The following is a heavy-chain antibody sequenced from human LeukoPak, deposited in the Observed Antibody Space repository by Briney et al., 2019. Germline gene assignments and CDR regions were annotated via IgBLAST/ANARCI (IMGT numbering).Heavy chain of an antibody. V-gene: IGHV3-23*01. J-gene: IGHJ4*02. D-gene: IGHD3-10*01. CDR1: GFTFSSYA. CDR3: AKDRTEYYYGSGEEGYFDY. Sequence: RPGGSLRLSCAASGFTFSSYAMSWVRQAPGKGLEWVSAISGSGGSTYYADSVKGRFTISRDNSKNTLYLQMNSLRAEDTAVYYCAKDRTEYYYGSGEEGYFDYWGQGTLVTVSS. CDR2: ISGSGGST.